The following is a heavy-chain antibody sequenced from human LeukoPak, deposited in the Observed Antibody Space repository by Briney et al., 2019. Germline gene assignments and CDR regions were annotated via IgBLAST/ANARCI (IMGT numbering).Heavy chain of an antibody. J-gene: IGHJ3*01. CDR2: IYTSGST. CDR3: ARISSSNWYNERGAFDV. V-gene: IGHV4-59*10. CDR1: GGSFSSYY. Sequence: SETLSLTRAVYGGSFSSYYWSWIRQPAGKGLEWIGRIYTSGSTNYSPSLKSRVTISVDTSKNQFSLKLRSVTAADTAVYYCARISSSNWYNERGAFDVWGQGTMVTVSS. D-gene: IGHD6-13*01.